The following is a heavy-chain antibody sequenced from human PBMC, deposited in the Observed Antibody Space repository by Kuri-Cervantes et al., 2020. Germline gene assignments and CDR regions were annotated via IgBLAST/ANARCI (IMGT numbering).Heavy chain of an antibody. CDR1: GFTFSSYD. V-gene: IGHV3-13*01. CDR2: IGTAGDT. D-gene: IGHD6-13*01. J-gene: IGHJ4*02. Sequence: LSLTCAASGFTFSSYDMHWVRQATGKGLEWVSAIGTAGDTYYPGSVKGRFTISRENAKNSLYLQMNSLRAGDTAVYYCARSRPSSCFDYWGQGTLVTVSS. CDR3: ARSRPSSCFDY.